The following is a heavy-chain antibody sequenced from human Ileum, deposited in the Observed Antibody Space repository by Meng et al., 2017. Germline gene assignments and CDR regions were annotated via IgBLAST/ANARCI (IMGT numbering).Heavy chain of an antibody. D-gene: IGHD3-3*02. CDR1: GGSISSRTSY. J-gene: IGHJ4*02. CDR3: ARHGAFRSHLDD. V-gene: IGHV4-39*01. Sequence: QLQLQESGPGPVKPSETLSLTCSVSGGSISSRTSYWGWIRQPPGMGLEWIVSFFYGGTTYYNPSLESRVTTSVDTSKSQFSLNLKSVSAADTAVYFCARHGAFRSHLDDWGQGTLVPSPQ. CDR2: FFYGGTT.